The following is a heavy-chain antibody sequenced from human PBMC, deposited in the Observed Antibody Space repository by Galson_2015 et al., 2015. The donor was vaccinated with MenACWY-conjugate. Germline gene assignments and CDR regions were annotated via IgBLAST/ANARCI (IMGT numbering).Heavy chain of an antibody. D-gene: IGHD1-14*01. V-gene: IGHV3-15*01. CDR1: GFTFSDAW. Sequence: SLRLSCAASGFTFSDAWVNWVRLPPGKGLDWVARIKTKTEGGTTDYGAPVKGRFIISRDDTKNTVYLQMSSLKTEDTAVYYCSTLATGIKRGQWGQGTLVTVSS. J-gene: IGHJ4*02. CDR3: STLATGIKRGQ. CDR2: IKTKTEGGTT.